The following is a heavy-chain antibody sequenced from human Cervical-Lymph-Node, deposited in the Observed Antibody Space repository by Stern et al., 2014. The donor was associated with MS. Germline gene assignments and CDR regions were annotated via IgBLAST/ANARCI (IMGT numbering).Heavy chain of an antibody. CDR1: GYSFTANW. CDR2: IYPGDSDT. V-gene: IGHV5-51*01. D-gene: IGHD4-17*01. CDR3: ARDYGDYAFDY. J-gene: IGHJ4*02. Sequence: EVQLLESGAEVKQPGESLKISCKGSGYSFTANWIAWVRQMPGKGLEWMGVIYPGDSDTRYSPSFQGQVTISADKSISTAYLQWSSLKASDTAMYYCARDYGDYAFDYWGQGTLVTVSS.